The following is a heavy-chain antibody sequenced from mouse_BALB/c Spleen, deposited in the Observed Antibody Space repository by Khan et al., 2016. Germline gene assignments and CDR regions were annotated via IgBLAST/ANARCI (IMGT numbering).Heavy chain of an antibody. CDR1: GFSLTSYG. CDR2: IWSDGST. V-gene: IGHV2-6-1*01. Sequence: QMQLEESGPGLVAPSQSLSITCTISGFSLTSYGVHWVRQPPGKGLEWLVVIWSDGSTTYNSALKSRLSISKDNSKSQVSLKMNSLQTDDTAMYYCARLGDYGGYYYAMDYWGQGTSVTVSS. D-gene: IGHD2-4*01. CDR3: ARLGDYGGYYYAMDY. J-gene: IGHJ4*01.